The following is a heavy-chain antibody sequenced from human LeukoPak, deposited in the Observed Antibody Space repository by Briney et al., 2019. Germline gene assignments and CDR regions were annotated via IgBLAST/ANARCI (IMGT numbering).Heavy chain of an antibody. D-gene: IGHD3-3*01. V-gene: IGHV3-7*01. CDR3: ARYYDFWSGYGFDY. CDR1: GFTFSSYW. Sequence: GGSLRLSCAASGFTFSSYWMSWVRQAPGKGLEWVANIKQDGSEKYYVDSVKGRFTISRDNAKNSLYLQKNSLRAEDTAVYYCARYYDFWSGYGFDYWGQGTLVTVSS. CDR2: IKQDGSEK. J-gene: IGHJ4*02.